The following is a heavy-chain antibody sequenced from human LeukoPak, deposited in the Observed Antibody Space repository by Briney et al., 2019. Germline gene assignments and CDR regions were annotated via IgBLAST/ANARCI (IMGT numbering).Heavy chain of an antibody. Sequence: GGSLRLSCAASGFTFSSSAMSWVRQAPGKGLECVSSISGSGGSIYYADSVKGRFTISRDNAKNSMFLQMNSLRPEDTAVYYCARDPDYGDPEWGQGTLVTVSS. CDR1: GFTFSSSA. CDR3: ARDPDYGDPE. V-gene: IGHV3-23*01. J-gene: IGHJ4*02. D-gene: IGHD4-17*01. CDR2: ISGSGGSI.